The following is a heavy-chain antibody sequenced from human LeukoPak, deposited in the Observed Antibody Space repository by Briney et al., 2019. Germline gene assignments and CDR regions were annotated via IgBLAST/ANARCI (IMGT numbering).Heavy chain of an antibody. V-gene: IGHV1-3*01. D-gene: IGHD3-22*01. J-gene: IGHJ5*02. CDR1: GCIFTNYA. CDR3: ARATDYYDSSGPGGGNWFDP. CDR2: INAGNDDT. Sequence: ASVKVSCKASGCIFTNYAFHWVRQAPGQRLEWLGWINAGNDDTKYSQKFQGRVTITRDTSASTAYMELSSLRSEDTAVYYCARATDYYDSSGPGGGNWFDPWGQGTLVTVSS.